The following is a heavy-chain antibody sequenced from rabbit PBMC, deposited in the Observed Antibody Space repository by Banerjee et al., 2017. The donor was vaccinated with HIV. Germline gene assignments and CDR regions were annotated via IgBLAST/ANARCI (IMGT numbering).Heavy chain of an antibody. V-gene: IGHV1S40*01. CDR1: GFDFSSNA. Sequence: QSLEESGGDLVKPGASLTLTCTASGFDFSSNAMCWVRQAPGKGLEWIACIYTGSGSTYYASWAKGRFTISKTSSTTVTLQMTSLTAADTATYFCARAAGYAGYGYATGFDLWGQGTLVTVS. CDR3: ARAAGYAGYGYATGFDL. CDR2: IYTGSGST. D-gene: IGHD6-1*01. J-gene: IGHJ4*01.